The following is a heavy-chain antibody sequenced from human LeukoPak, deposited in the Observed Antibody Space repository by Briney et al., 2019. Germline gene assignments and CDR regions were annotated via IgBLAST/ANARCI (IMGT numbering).Heavy chain of an antibody. V-gene: IGHV3-21*05. CDR3: ARLPTLNNQLVHTSWDAFDI. J-gene: IGHJ3*02. Sequence: GGSLRLSCTASGFTLNGYHMNWVRQARGKGLEWVSYIRIRGEYIYYTDCVKGGFTISRDNEKSSVYVQIGRQRAGDAAVYYCARLPTLNNQLVHTSWDAFDIWGRGTMVTVSS. D-gene: IGHD2-2*01. CDR1: GFTLNGYH. CDR2: IRIRGEYI.